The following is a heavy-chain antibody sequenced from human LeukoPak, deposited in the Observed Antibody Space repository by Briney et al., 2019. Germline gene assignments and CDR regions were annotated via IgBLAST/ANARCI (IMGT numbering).Heavy chain of an antibody. Sequence: SQTLSLTCTVSGGSISSGGYYWSWIRQHPGKGLEWIGYIYYSGSTYYNPSLKSRVTISVDTSKNQFSLKLSSVTAADTAVYYCARVTKVRGYNWFDPWGQGTLVTVSS. CDR2: IYYSGST. V-gene: IGHV4-31*03. CDR3: ARVTKVRGYNWFDP. CDR1: GGSISSGGYY. D-gene: IGHD3-10*01. J-gene: IGHJ5*02.